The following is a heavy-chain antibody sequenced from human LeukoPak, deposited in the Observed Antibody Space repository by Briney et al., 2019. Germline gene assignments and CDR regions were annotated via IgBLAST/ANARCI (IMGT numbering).Heavy chain of an antibody. D-gene: IGHD6-13*01. CDR1: GYTFIGYY. V-gene: IGHV1-2*02. J-gene: IGHJ4*02. CDR2: INLNSGGT. CDR3: ARDSAAAGGLSFDY. Sequence: GASVKVSCKASGYTFIGYYMHWVRQAPGQGLEWIGWINLNSGGTKYAQKFQGRVTMTRDTSITTAHMELSRLRSDDTAVYYCARDSAAAGGLSFDYWGQGTLATVSS.